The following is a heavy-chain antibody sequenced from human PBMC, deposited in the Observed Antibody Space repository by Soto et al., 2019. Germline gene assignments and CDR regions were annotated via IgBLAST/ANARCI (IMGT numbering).Heavy chain of an antibody. CDR2: IYYGGGT. V-gene: IGHV4-61*01. J-gene: IGHJ5*02. CDR3: ARAHITMARGVIDWFDP. Sequence: SETLSLTCNVSGGSVSSSSYYWSWIRQPPGKGLEWLGYIYYGGGTNYNPSLKSRVTISVDTSNNQFSLKVRFVTAADTAVYYCARAHITMARGVIDWFDPWGQGTLVTVS. CDR1: GGSVSSSSYY. D-gene: IGHD3-10*01.